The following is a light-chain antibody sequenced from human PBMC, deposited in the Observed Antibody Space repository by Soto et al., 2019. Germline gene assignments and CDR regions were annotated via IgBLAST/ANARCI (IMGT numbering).Light chain of an antibody. Sequence: DIQMTQSPSSLSASVGDRVTITCRASQGISNYLAWYQQKPGKVPKLMIYAASTLQSGGPSRFSGSGSGTDFTLTITSLQPEDGATYYCQKYNSAPWTFGQGSKVEIK. J-gene: IGKJ1*01. CDR3: QKYNSAPWT. CDR2: AAS. V-gene: IGKV1-27*01. CDR1: QGISNY.